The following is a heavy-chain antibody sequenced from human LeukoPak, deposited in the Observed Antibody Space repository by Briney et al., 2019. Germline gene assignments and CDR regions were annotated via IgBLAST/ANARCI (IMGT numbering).Heavy chain of an antibody. V-gene: IGHV3-30*02. Sequence: GGSLRLSCAASGFTFSSYGMHWVRQAPGKGLEWVAFIRYDGSNKYYADSVKGRFTISRDNSKNTLYLQMNSLRAEDTAAYYCAKTYYDSSGDAFDIWGQGTMVTVSS. CDR2: IRYDGSNK. CDR1: GFTFSSYG. J-gene: IGHJ3*02. CDR3: AKTYYDSSGDAFDI. D-gene: IGHD3-22*01.